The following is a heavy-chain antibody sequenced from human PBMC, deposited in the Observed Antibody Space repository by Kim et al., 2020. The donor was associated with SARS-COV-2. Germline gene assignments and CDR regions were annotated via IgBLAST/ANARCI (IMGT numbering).Heavy chain of an antibody. D-gene: IGHD3-3*01. V-gene: IGHV3-21*01. CDR1: GFTFSSYS. CDR2: ISSSSSYI. Sequence: GGSLRLSCAASGFTFSSYSMNWVRQAPGKGLEWVSSISSSSSYIYYADSVKGRFTISRDNAKNSLYLQMNSLRAEDTAVYYCARTITIFGVVPPQSYYYGMDVWGQGTTVTVSS. J-gene: IGHJ6*02. CDR3: ARTITIFGVVPPQSYYYGMDV.